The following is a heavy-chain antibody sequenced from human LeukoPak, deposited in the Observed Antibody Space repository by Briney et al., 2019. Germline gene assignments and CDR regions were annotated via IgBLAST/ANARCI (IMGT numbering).Heavy chain of an antibody. Sequence: ASVKVSCKASGYTFTGYYMHWVRQAPGQGLEWMGWINPNSGGTNYAQKFQGRVTMTRDTSISTAYMELSRLRSDDTAVYYCASTPRSYDILTGYTYWGQGTLVTVSS. CDR1: GYTFTGYY. J-gene: IGHJ4*02. CDR2: INPNSGGT. D-gene: IGHD3-9*01. V-gene: IGHV1-2*02. CDR3: ASTPRSYDILTGYTY.